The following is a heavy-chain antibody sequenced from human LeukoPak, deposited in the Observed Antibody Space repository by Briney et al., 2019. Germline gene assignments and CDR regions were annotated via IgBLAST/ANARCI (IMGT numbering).Heavy chain of an antibody. D-gene: IGHD3-22*01. CDR2: FDPEDGET. Sequence: ASVKVSCKVSGYTLTELSMHWVRQAPGKGLEWMGGFDPEDGETIYAQKFQGRVTMTEDTSTDTAYMELSSLRSEDTAVYYCAAGRYDSSGYWLFDYWGQGTLVTVSS. J-gene: IGHJ4*02. CDR1: GYTLTELS. V-gene: IGHV1-24*01. CDR3: AAGRYDSSGYWLFDY.